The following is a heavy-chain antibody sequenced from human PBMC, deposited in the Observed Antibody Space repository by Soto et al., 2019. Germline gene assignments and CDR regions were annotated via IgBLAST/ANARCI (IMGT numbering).Heavy chain of an antibody. CDR3: ATPIAVAGTVDY. J-gene: IGHJ4*02. D-gene: IGHD6-19*01. CDR1: GGSISSSSYY. V-gene: IGHV4-39*01. CDR2: IYNSGST. Sequence: SETLSLTCTVSGGSISSSSYYWGWIRQPPGKGLEWIGSIYNSGSTYYNPSLKSRVTISVDTSKNQFSLKLSSVTAADTAVYYCATPIAVAGTVDYWGQGTLVTVSS.